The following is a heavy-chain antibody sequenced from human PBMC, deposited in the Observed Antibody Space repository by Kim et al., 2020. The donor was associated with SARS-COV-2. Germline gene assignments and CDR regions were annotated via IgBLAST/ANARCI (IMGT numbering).Heavy chain of an antibody. CDR3: ARARVVVVIDAFDI. V-gene: IGHV4-31*03. CDR1: GGSISSGGYY. CDR2: IYYSGST. J-gene: IGHJ3*02. Sequence: SETLSLTCTVSGGSISSGGYYWSWIRQHPGKGLEWIGYIYYSGSTYYNPSLKSRVTISVDTSKNQFSLKLSAVTAADTAVYYCARARVVVVIDAFDIWGQGTMVTVSS. D-gene: IGHD3-22*01.